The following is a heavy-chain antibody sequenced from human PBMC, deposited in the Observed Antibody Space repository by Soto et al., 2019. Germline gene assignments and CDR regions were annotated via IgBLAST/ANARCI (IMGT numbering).Heavy chain of an antibody. J-gene: IGHJ4*02. CDR1: GFTFSSYS. D-gene: IGHD6-19*01. Sequence: LRLSCAASGFTFSSYSMNWVRQAAGKGLEWVSSISSSSSYISYADSVKGRFTIPRDNAKNSLYLQMNSLRAEDTAVYYCARDLGYSSGWYPVDYWGQGTLVTVSS. V-gene: IGHV3-21*01. CDR3: ARDLGYSSGWYPVDY. CDR2: ISSSSSYI.